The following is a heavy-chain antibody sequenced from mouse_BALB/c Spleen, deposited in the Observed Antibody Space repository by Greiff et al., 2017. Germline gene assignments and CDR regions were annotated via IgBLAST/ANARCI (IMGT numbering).Heavy chain of an antibody. Sequence: EVQGVESGGGLVQPGGSLKLSCAASGFTFSSYTMSWVRQTPEKRLEWVAYISNGGGSTYYPDTVKGRFTISRDNAKNTLYLQMSSLKSEDTAMYYCARRDDYDDRFAYWGQGTLVTVSA. D-gene: IGHD2-4*01. CDR3: ARRDDYDDRFAY. CDR2: ISNGGGST. CDR1: GFTFSSYT. V-gene: IGHV5-12-2*01. J-gene: IGHJ3*01.